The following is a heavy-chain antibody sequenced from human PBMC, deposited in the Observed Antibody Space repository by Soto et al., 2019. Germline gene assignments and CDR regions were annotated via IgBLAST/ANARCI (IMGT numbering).Heavy chain of an antibody. CDR2: ISGSGGTT. J-gene: IGHJ3*02. CDR1: GFTFSSYA. V-gene: IGHV3-23*01. CDR3: AKDLGTAMVYDAFDI. D-gene: IGHD5-18*01. Sequence: GGSLRLSCTASGFTFSSYAMSWVRQAPGKGLEWVSAISGSGGTTYYADSVKGRFTISRDNSKNTLYLQMNSLRAEDTAVYYCAKDLGTAMVYDAFDIWGQGTMVTVSS.